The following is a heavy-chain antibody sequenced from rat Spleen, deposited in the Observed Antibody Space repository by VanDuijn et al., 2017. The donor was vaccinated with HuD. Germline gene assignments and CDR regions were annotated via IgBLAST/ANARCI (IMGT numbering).Heavy chain of an antibody. CDR3: ATGPRVLRIDWFAY. CDR1: GFIFSSHD. D-gene: IGHD1-6*01. J-gene: IGHJ3*01. Sequence: EVRLVESGGGLVQPGRSLKLSCAASGFIFSSHDMAWVRQAPTKGLEWVASNSYDGSATYYRDSVQGRFTISRDNAKSTLYLQMDSLTSEDTATYYCATGPRVLRIDWFAYWGQGTLVTVSS. CDR2: NSYDGSAT. V-gene: IGHV5S23*01.